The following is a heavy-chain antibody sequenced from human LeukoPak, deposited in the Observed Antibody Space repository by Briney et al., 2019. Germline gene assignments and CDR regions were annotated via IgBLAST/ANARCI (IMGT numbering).Heavy chain of an antibody. CDR1: GGSISRYY. J-gene: IGHJ4*02. Sequence: PLETLSLTCTVSGGSISRYYWSCIRQPPGGGLECIGYIYYSGSTNYNPTLKSRVTISVDTSKNQFSLKLSSMTAADTAVYYCARLSDSDSSGYYWGFEYWGQGTLVTVSS. D-gene: IGHD3-22*01. CDR3: ARLSDSDSSGYYWGFEY. V-gene: IGHV4-59*08. CDR2: IYYSGST.